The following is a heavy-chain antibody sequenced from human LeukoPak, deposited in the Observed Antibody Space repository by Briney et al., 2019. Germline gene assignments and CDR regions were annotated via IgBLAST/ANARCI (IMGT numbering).Heavy chain of an antibody. V-gene: IGHV3-66*01. CDR2: IYRGGSK. J-gene: IGHJ6*02. CDR3: AREPPMGGDYYFGMDV. D-gene: IGHD3-10*01. CDR1: GFTVSNYY. Sequence: GGSLRLSCAVSGFTVSNYYMHWVRQAPGKGLEWVSVIYRGGSKYYADSVKGRFIISRDQSNNMLDLQLNSLRAEDTAVYYCAREPPMGGDYYFGMDVWGQGTTVTVSS.